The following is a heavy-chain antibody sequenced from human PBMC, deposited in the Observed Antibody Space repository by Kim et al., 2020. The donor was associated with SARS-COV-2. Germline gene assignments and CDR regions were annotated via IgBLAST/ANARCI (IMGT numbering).Heavy chain of an antibody. CDR1: GGSISSYY. CDR2: IYYSGST. J-gene: IGHJ6*02. V-gene: IGHV4-59*13. CDR3: ARDGRYGDNYGMDF. D-gene: IGHD4-17*01. Sequence: SETLSLTCTVSGGSISSYYWSWIRQPPGKGLEWIGYIYYSGSTNYNPSLKSRVTISVDKSKNQFSLKLRSVTAADTAVYYCARDGRYGDNYGMDFWGQGTTVTVSS.